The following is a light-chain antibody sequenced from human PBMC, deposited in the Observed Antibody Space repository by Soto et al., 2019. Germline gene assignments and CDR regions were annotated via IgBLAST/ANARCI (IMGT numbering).Light chain of an antibody. J-gene: IGLJ1*01. Sequence: QSVLTQPASVSGSPGQSITISCTGTGSDVGGYDYVSWYQHHPGKAPKVMIYEVTNRPSGVSNRFSGSKSGNTASLTISGLLAEDEADYYCSSYTRSSNYVFGTGTKLTV. V-gene: IGLV2-14*01. CDR2: EVT. CDR3: SSYTRSSNYV. CDR1: GSDVGGYDY.